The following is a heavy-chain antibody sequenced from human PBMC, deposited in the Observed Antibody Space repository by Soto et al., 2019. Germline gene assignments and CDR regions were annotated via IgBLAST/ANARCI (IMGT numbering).Heavy chain of an antibody. CDR3: ARGLGSSSSAFSVY. Sequence: ASVKVSCKASGYTFTNYGITWVRQAPGQGLEWMGWISANNGNTDYAQKLQGRVTMTTDTSTSTAYMELRNLRSDDTAVYYCARGLGSSSSAFSVYWGQGTLVTVS. CDR1: GYTFTNYG. D-gene: IGHD6-6*01. CDR2: ISANNGNT. V-gene: IGHV1-18*04. J-gene: IGHJ4*02.